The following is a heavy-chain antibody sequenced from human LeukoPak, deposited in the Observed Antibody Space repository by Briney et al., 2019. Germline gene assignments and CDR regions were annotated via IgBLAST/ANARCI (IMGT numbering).Heavy chain of an antibody. D-gene: IGHD3-10*01. CDR3: ARHYGP. J-gene: IGHJ5*02. V-gene: IGHV4-39*01. CDR1: GGSISSTNW. CDR2: IYDSGST. Sequence: SETLSLTCPVSGGSISSTNWWGWVRQPPGKGLEWIGSIYDSGSTYYNPSLKSRVTISVDTSKNQFSLRLNSVTAADTAVYYCARHYGPWGQGTLVTVSS.